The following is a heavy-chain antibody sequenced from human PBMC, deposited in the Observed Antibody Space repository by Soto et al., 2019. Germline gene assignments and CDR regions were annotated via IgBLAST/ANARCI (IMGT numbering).Heavy chain of an antibody. J-gene: IGHJ6*02. CDR1: GYAYTSYA. CDR3: ARGGDPSWYYFYGMDV. V-gene: IGHV1-18*01. CDR2: ISAYNGNT. Sequence: QVQLVQCGAEVKKPGASVKVSCKASGYAYTSYAISWVRQARGQGLEWMGWISAYNGNTNYAQKLQGRVTMTTDPSTSTAYMALRILRSDDTAVYYCARGGDPSWYYFYGMDVWGQGTTVTVSS.